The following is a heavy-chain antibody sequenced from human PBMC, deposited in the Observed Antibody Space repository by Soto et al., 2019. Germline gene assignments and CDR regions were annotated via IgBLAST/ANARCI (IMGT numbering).Heavy chain of an antibody. CDR3: AECFGSSHHWCYYYGMDV. CDR2: MNPNSGNT. CDR1: GYTFTSYD. V-gene: IGHV1-8*02. J-gene: IGHJ6*02. Sequence: QVQLVQSGAEVKKPGASVKVSCKASGYTFTSYDINWVRQATGQGLEWMGWMNPNSGNTGYAQKFQGRVTMTRITSITTAYMALSRLRSVDADVYYCAECFGSSHHWCYYYGMDVWGQGTTVTVSS. D-gene: IGHD6-13*01.